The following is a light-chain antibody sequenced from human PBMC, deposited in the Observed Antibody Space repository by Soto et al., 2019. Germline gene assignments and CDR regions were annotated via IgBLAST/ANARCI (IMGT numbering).Light chain of an antibody. CDR3: ASKTTSSTVL. V-gene: IGLV2-14*03. Sequence: QSALTQPSSMSGSPGQSITISCTGTSSDIGAYEHVSWYKQRPGRAPKVLIYDVRIRPSEVSNRFSGSKSGDTASLTISGLQAEDEAVYYCASKTTSSTVLFGGGTQLTVL. CDR1: SSDIGAYEH. J-gene: IGLJ2*01. CDR2: DVR.